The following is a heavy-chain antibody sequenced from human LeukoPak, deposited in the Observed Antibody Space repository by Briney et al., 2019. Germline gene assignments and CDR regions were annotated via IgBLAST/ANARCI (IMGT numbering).Heavy chain of an antibody. CDR3: ARESKAVAGTYDY. CDR1: GYTFTGYY. D-gene: IGHD6-19*01. Sequence: ASVKVSCKASGYTFTGYYMHWVRQAPGQGLELMGRINPNSGGTNYAQKFQGRVTMTRDTSISTAYMELSRLRSDDTAVYYCARESKAVAGTYDYWGQGTLVTVSS. J-gene: IGHJ4*02. CDR2: INPNSGGT. V-gene: IGHV1-2*06.